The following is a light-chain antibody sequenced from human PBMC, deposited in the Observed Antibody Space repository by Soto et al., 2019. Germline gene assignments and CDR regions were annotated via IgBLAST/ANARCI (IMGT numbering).Light chain of an antibody. J-gene: IGLJ1*01. CDR2: EVS. V-gene: IGLV2-14*01. CDR3: SSYTSSSTQV. Sequence: QSVLTQPASESGSPGQSITISCTGTSSDVGGYNYVSWYQQHPGKAPKLMIYEVSNRPSGVSNRFSGSKSGNTASLTISGLQAEDEADYYCSSYTSSSTQVFGTGTKLTVL. CDR1: SSDVGGYNY.